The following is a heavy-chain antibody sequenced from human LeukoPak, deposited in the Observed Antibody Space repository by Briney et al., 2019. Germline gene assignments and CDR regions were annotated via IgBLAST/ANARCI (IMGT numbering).Heavy chain of an antibody. D-gene: IGHD3-16*01. Sequence: SETLSLTCTVSGGSMNSHYWSFIRQPAGKGLEWIGRIHISWTTYYNPSLKSRLTMSVDTSKNQFSMRLTSVTAADTAVYYCTRGDYYDGGGRDWFDPWGQGTLVTVSS. CDR1: GGSMNSHY. V-gene: IGHV4-4*07. CDR2: IHISWTT. CDR3: TRGDYYDGGGRDWFDP. J-gene: IGHJ5*02.